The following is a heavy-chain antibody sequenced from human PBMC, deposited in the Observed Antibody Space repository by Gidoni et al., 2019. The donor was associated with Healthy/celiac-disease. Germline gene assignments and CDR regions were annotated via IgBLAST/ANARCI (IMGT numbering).Heavy chain of an antibody. Sequence: EVQLLESGGGLVQPGGSLRLSCAASGFTFSSHAMSWFRQAPGKGLECVSAISGSGGSTYYADSVKGRFTISRDNSKNTLYLQMNSLRAEDTAVYYCAKDRGLSSGWYQVVDYWGQGTLVTVSS. CDR2: ISGSGGST. V-gene: IGHV3-23*01. D-gene: IGHD6-19*01. J-gene: IGHJ4*02. CDR1: GFTFSSHA. CDR3: AKDRGLSSGWYQVVDY.